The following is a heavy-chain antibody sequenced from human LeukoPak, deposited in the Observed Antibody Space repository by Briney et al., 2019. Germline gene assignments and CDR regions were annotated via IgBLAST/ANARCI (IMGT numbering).Heavy chain of an antibody. V-gene: IGHV1-69*06. D-gene: IGHD5-18*01. CDR2: IIPIFGTA. J-gene: IGHJ4*02. CDR3: ARLALRPGGWDTAMVFRNYFDY. Sequence: GSSVKVSCKASGGTFSSYAISWVRQAPGQGLEWMGGIIPIFGTANYAQKFQGRVTITADKSTSTAYMELSSLRSEDTAVYYCARLALRPGGWDTAMVFRNYFDYWGQGTLVTVSS. CDR1: GGTFSSYA.